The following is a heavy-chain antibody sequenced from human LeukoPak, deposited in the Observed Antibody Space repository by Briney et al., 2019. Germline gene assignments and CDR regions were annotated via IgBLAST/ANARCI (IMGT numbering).Heavy chain of an antibody. CDR1: GFTFSDYY. Sequence: GGSLRLSCAASGFTFSDYYMSWIRQAPGKGLEWVSFISSSSSNINYADSVKGRFTISRDNAKNLLYLQMNSLRAEDTAVYYCARSGTGYEKAFFDYWGQGTLVTVSS. D-gene: IGHD5-12*01. CDR2: ISSSSSNI. CDR3: ARSGTGYEKAFFDY. J-gene: IGHJ4*02. V-gene: IGHV3-11*06.